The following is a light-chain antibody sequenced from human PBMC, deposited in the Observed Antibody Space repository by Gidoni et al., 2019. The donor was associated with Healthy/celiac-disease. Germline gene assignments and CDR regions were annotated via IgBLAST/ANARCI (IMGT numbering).Light chain of an antibody. J-gene: IGKJ5*01. V-gene: IGKV1-33*01. Sequence: DIQMTQSPSSLSASVGDRVTITCQASQDISNYLNWYQQKPGTAPKLLIYDASNLETGVPSRFSGSGSGTDFTFTISSLQPEDIATYYCQQYDNLPITFXXXTRLEIK. CDR2: DAS. CDR1: QDISNY. CDR3: QQYDNLPIT.